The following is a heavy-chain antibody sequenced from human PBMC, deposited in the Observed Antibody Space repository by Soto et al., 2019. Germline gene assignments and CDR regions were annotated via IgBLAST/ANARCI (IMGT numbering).Heavy chain of an antibody. CDR1: GYTFTSYA. V-gene: IGHV1-3*01. CDR3: ARASYSSGWYGGGAFDI. Sequence: ASVKVSCKASGYTFTSYAMHWVRQAPGQRLEWMGWINAGNGNTKYSQKFQGRVTITRDTSASTAYMELSSLRSEDTAVYYCARASYSSGWYGGGAFDIWGQGTMVTVSS. D-gene: IGHD6-19*01. CDR2: INAGNGNT. J-gene: IGHJ3*02.